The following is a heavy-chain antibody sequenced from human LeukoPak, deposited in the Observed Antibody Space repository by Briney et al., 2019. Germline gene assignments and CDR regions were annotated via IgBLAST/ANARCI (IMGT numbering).Heavy chain of an antibody. CDR2: ISSSSSTI. D-gene: IGHD3-10*01. J-gene: IGHJ4*02. Sequence: PGGSLRLSCAASGFTFSSYSMNWVRQAPGKGLEWVSYISSSSSTIYYADSVKGRFTISRDNSKNSLYLQMNSLRDEDTAVYYCAKLGYYYGSGSYYTRDYWGQGTLVTVSS. V-gene: IGHV3-48*02. CDR1: GFTFSSYS. CDR3: AKLGYYYGSGSYYTRDY.